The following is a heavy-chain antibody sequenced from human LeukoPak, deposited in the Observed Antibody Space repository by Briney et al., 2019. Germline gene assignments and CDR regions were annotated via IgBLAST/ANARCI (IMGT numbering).Heavy chain of an antibody. Sequence: GGSLRLSCAVSGITLSNYGISWVRQAPGKGLEWVAGISDSGGRTNYADSVKGRFTISRDNTKTTLYLQMNSLRAEDTAVYLCAKRGVVIRVILVGFHKEAYYFDSWGQGALVTVSS. V-gene: IGHV3-23*01. CDR2: ISDSGGRT. CDR3: AKRGVVIRVILVGFHKEAYYFDS. J-gene: IGHJ4*02. CDR1: GITLSNYG. D-gene: IGHD3-22*01.